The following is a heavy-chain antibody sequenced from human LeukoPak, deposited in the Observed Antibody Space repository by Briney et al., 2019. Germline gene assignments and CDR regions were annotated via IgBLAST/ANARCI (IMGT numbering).Heavy chain of an antibody. J-gene: IGHJ4*02. CDR1: GGSFSGYY. V-gene: IGHV4-34*01. CDR2: INHSGST. Sequence: SETLSLTCAVYGGSFSGYYWSWIRQPPGKGLEWIGEINHSGSTNYNPSLKSRVTISVDRSKNQFSLKLSSVTAADTAVYYCASRGDWSGSFDYWGQGTLVTVSS. D-gene: IGHD3-3*01. CDR3: ASRGDWSGSFDY.